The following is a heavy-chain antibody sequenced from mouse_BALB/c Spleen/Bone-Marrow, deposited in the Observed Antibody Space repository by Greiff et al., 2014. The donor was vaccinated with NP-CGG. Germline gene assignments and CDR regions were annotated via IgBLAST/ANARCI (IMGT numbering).Heavy chain of an antibody. CDR3: ARDYLYYFDY. Sequence: DVKLVESGGGLVQPGGFLRLSCATSGFTFTDHYMSWVRQPPGKVLEWLGFIRNKANGYTTEYSASVKGRFTISRDNSQSIVYLQMNTLRAEDSATYYCARDYLYYFDYWGQGSTLTVSS. CDR1: GFTFTDHY. CDR2: IRNKANGYTT. V-gene: IGHV7-3*02. J-gene: IGHJ2*01. D-gene: IGHD2-1*01.